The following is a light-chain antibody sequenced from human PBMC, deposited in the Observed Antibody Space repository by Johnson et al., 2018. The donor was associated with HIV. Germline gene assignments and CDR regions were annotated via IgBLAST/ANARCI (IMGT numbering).Light chain of an antibody. CDR2: END. Sequence: QSVLTQPPSVSVAPGQKVTISCSGSYSNIGNNYVSWYQQLPGTAPKLLIYENDKRPSGIPDRFSGSKSGMSATLAITGLQTGDEADYYCGTWDTSLNAFVLGTGTSVIVL. V-gene: IGLV1-51*02. J-gene: IGLJ1*01. CDR1: YSNIGNNY. CDR3: GTWDTSLNAFV.